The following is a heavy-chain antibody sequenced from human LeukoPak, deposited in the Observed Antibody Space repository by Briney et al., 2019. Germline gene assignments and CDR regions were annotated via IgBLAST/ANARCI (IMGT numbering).Heavy chain of an antibody. CDR1: GGSISSYY. D-gene: IGHD6-19*01. V-gene: IGHV4-34*01. Sequence: PSETLSLTCTVSGGSISSYYWSWIRQPPGKGLEWIGEINHSGSTNYNPSLKSRVTISVDTSKNQFSLKLSSVTAADTAVYYCARIGVSSGWAFDYWGQGTLVTVSS. J-gene: IGHJ4*02. CDR2: INHSGST. CDR3: ARIGVSSGWAFDY.